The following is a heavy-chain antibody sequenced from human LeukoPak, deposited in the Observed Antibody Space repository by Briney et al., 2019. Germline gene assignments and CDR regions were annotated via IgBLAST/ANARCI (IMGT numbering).Heavy chain of an antibody. D-gene: IGHD3-10*01. CDR2: IYYSENT. Sequence: PSETLSLTCTVSGGSISSSSYYWGWIRQPPGKGLEWIGSIYYSENTYYNPSLKSRVSISVDTSKNQFSLKLSSVTAADTAVYYCARARVRGVTRTVFEYNWFDPWGQGTLVTVSS. CDR3: ARARVRGVTRTVFEYNWFDP. J-gene: IGHJ5*02. V-gene: IGHV4-39*01. CDR1: GGSISSSSYY.